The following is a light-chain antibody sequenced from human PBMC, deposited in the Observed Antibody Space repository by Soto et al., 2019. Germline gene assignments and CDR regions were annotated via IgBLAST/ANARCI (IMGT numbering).Light chain of an antibody. CDR1: SNDIGSYDF. CDR2: DVR. J-gene: IGLJ2*01. CDR3: SSYSRTNSVV. V-gene: IGLV2-14*01. Sequence: QSVLTQPASVSGSPGQSITISCTGSSNDIGSYDFVSWYQQHPGKAPKLMIYDVRNRPSGVSNRFSGSKSGSTASLTISGLQAEDEADYFCSSYSRTNSVVFGGGTKVTVL.